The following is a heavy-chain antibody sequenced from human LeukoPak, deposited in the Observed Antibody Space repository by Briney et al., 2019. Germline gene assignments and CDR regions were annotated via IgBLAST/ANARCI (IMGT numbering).Heavy chain of an antibody. J-gene: IGHJ6*02. CDR2: IYHSGST. CDR1: GGSISSSNW. CDR3: ARRPNRYGMDV. V-gene: IGHV4-4*02. Sequence: SGTLSLTCAVSGGSISSSNWWSWVRQPPGKGLEWIGEIYHSGSTNYNPSLKSRVTISADTSKNQFSLKLTSVTAADTAVYYCARRPNRYGMDVWGQGTTVTVSS. D-gene: IGHD1-14*01.